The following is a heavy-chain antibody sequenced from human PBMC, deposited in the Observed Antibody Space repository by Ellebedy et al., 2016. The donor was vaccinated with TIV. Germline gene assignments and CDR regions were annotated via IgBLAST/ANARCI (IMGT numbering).Heavy chain of an antibody. CDR1: GFTFSNYA. D-gene: IGHD2-21*01. V-gene: IGHV3-23*01. Sequence: GESLKISXAASGFTFSNYAMSWVRQAPGKGLEWVSAISGTAYNTYYADSVKGRFTISRDNSKNTLYLQMNSLRAEDTAVYYCAKGRGSSVIDYYYYGMDVWGQGTTVTVSS. J-gene: IGHJ6*02. CDR3: AKGRGSSVIDYYYYGMDV. CDR2: ISGTAYNT.